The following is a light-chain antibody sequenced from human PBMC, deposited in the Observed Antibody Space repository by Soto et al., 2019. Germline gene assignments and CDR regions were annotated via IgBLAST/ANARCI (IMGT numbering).Light chain of an antibody. J-gene: IGLJ2*01. V-gene: IGLV1-40*01. CDR1: SSNIGAGYD. Sequence: QSVLTQPPSVSGAPGQRVTISCTGSSSNIGAGYDVHWYQQLPGTAPKLLIYGNSNRPSGVPDRFSGSKSGTSASLAITGLQAEDEPDYYCQSYDSSLSASVFGGGTKVTVL. CDR2: GNS. CDR3: QSYDSSLSASV.